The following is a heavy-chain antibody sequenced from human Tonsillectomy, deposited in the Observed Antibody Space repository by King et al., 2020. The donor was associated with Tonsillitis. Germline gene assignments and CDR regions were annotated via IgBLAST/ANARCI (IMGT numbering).Heavy chain of an antibody. CDR1: GDSISSSTYY. CDR2: IYDSGSI. CDR3: ARQPFSSWYSGWFDP. D-gene: IGHD6-13*01. V-gene: IGHV4-39*01. J-gene: IGHJ5*02. Sequence: LQLQESGPGLVKPSETLSLTCTVSGDSISSSTYYWGWIRQPPGKGLEWIGSIYDSGSIYYNASLKSRVTISVDTSKNQFSLKLSSVTAADTAVYYCARQPFSSWYSGWFDPWGQGTLVTVSS.